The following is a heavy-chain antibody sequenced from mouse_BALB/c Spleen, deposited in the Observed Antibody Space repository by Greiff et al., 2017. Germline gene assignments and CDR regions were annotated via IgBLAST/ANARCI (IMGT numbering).Heavy chain of an antibody. D-gene: IGHD2-4*01. Sequence: EVHLVESGGGLVKPGGSLKLSCAASGFTFSSYAMSWVRQTPEKRLEWVASISSGGSTYYPDSVKGRFTISRDNARNILYLQMSSLRSEDTAMYYCARPITTEYYFDYWGQGTTLTVSS. CDR3: ARPITTEYYFDY. J-gene: IGHJ2*01. V-gene: IGHV5-6-5*01. CDR1: GFTFSSYA. CDR2: ISSGGST.